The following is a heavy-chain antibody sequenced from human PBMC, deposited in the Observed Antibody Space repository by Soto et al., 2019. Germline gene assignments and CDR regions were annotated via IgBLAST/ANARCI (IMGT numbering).Heavy chain of an antibody. J-gene: IGHJ6*02. V-gene: IGHV1-69*13. Sequence: SVKVSCKASGGTFSSYAISWVRQAPGQGLEWMGGIIPIFGTANYAQKFQGRVTITADESTSTAYMELSSLRSEDTAVYYCARDRNNWNYGYSGYYYYGMDVWGQGTTVTSP. CDR1: GGTFSSYA. CDR3: ARDRNNWNYGYSGYYYYGMDV. CDR2: IIPIFGTA. D-gene: IGHD1-7*01.